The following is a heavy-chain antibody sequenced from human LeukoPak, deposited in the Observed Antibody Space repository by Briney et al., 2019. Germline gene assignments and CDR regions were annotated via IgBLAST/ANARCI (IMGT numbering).Heavy chain of an antibody. V-gene: IGHV1-69*04. D-gene: IGHD3-22*01. J-gene: IGHJ4*02. CDR1: GCTFSSYA. CDR3: ALMTYYYDSSGPSGY. CDR2: IIPILGIA. Sequence: EASVKVSCKASGCTFSSYAISWVRQAPGQGLEWMGRIIPILGIANYAQKFQGRVTITADKSTSTAYMELSSLRSEDTAAYYCALMTYYYDSSGPSGYWGQGTLVTVSS.